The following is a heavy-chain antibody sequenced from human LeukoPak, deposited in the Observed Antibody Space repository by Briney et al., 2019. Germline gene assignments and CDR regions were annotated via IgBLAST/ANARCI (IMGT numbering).Heavy chain of an antibody. J-gene: IGHJ4*02. V-gene: IGHV3-7*01. CDR1: GFTFSSSW. CDR2: IKEDGSEK. CDR3: ARKNGLDY. Sequence: GGSLGLSCVGSGFTFSSSWMSWVRQAPGKGPEWVANIKEDGSEKYYVDSVKGRFTISRDNAKNSLYLQMNSLRAEDTAVYYCARKNGLDYWGQGTLVTVSS.